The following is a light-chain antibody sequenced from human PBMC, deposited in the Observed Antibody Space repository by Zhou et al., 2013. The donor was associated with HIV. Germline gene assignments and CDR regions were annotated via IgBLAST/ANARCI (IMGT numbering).Light chain of an antibody. CDR2: DTS. V-gene: IGKV3-20*01. Sequence: PGERATLSCRASQSVSSNYLAWYQQKPGQAPRLLIYDTSTRAPGIPDRFSGSGSGTDFTLTITRLEAEDCAVYYCQQYGGSPPIIFGQGTRLE. J-gene: IGKJ5*01. CDR3: QQYGGSPPII. CDR1: QSVSSNY.